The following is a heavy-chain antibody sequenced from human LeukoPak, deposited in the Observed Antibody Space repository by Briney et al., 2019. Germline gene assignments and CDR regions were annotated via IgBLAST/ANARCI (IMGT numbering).Heavy chain of an antibody. V-gene: IGHV1-24*01. CDR2: LDPGDGDA. D-gene: IGHD3-3*01. J-gene: IGHJ4*02. CDR1: GYTFTSYG. CDR3: AIKGPPYYDYWSGRSLGK. Sequence: ASVKVSCKASGYTFTSYGISWVRQAPGQGLEGGGGLDPGDGDAIYAQKFQGRVTMTEDTSIDTAYMELSSLRSDDTAVYYCAIKGPPYYDYWSGRSLGKWGQGTLVTVSS.